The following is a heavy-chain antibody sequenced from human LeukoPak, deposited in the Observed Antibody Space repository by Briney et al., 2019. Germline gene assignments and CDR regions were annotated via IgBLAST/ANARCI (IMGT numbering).Heavy chain of an antibody. D-gene: IGHD3-22*01. CDR3: ARGLSYYYDSSGYYSTFDY. V-gene: IGHV1-2*06. CDR2: INPNSGGT. CDR1: GYTFTGYY. Sequence: ASVKVSCKASGYTFTGYYMHWVRQAPGQGLEWMGRINPNSGGTNYAQKFQGRVTMTRGTSISTAYMELSRLRSDDTAVYYCARGLSYYYDSSGYYSTFDYWGQGTLVTVSS. J-gene: IGHJ4*02.